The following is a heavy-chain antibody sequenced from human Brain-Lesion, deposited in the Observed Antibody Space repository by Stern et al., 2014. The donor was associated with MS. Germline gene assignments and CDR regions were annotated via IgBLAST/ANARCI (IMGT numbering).Heavy chain of an antibody. CDR3: ARGRVVPGFQYYATDV. V-gene: IGHV4-61*02. Sequence: QVQLQESGPGLVKPSQTLSLSCTVSGGSISSGGYYWSWIRQPAGKGLEWIGRIFNSGSPSYNPSLKGRVTISKDTSKNKFSRRLNSMTAADTAVYYCARGRVVPGFQYYATDVWGQGTTVIVSS. CDR2: IFNSGSP. CDR1: GGSISSGGYY. D-gene: IGHD2-2*01. J-gene: IGHJ6*02.